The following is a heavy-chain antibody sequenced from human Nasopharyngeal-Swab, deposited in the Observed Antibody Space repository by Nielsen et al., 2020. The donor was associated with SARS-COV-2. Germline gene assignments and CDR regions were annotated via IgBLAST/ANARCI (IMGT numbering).Heavy chain of an antibody. CDR1: GFTFTDYY. CDR3: ARYWGSYYYYGGVDA. J-gene: IGHJ6*02. Sequence: GGSLRLSCATSGFTFTDYYMTWFRQAPGKGLEWVAYISSGGKTRDYADSVKGRFSIDRDNGVNSVSLQLNSLRAEDTAVYYCARYWGSYYYYGGVDAWGQGTTVTVSS. D-gene: IGHD3-16*01. V-gene: IGHV3-11*01. CDR2: ISSGGKTR.